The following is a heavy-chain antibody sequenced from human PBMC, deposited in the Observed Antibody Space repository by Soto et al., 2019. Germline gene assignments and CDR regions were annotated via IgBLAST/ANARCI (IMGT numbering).Heavy chain of an antibody. CDR2: IYPGDSDT. D-gene: IGHD6-19*01. CDR3: ERPGSGYSSGWRAFDI. J-gene: IGHJ3*02. V-gene: IGHV5-51*01. Sequence: GVTMQISWNGSGYSFTSYWIGWVRQMPGKGLEWMGIIYPGDSDTRYSPSFQGQVTISADKSISTAYLQWSSLKASDTAMYYCERPGSGYSSGWRAFDIWGQGTMVNVSS. CDR1: GYSFTSYW.